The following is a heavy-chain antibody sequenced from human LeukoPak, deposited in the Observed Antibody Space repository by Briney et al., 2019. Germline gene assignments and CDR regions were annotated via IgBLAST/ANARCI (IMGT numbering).Heavy chain of an antibody. CDR1: GGSFSSYY. V-gene: IGHV4-59*12. J-gene: IGHJ4*02. CDR3: ARDGVMVRGASEIGYFDY. Sequence: SETLSLTCTVSGGSFSSYYWSWIRQPPGEGLEWIGYFYYTGSTNYNPSLKSRVTISVDTSKNQFSLKLSSVTAADTAVYYCARDGVMVRGASEIGYFDYWGQGTLVTVSS. D-gene: IGHD3-10*01. CDR2: FYYTGST.